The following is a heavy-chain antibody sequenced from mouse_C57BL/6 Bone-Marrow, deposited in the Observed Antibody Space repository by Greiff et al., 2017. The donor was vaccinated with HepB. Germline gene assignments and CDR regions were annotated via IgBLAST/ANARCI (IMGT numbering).Heavy chain of an antibody. Sequence: EVKLMESGGDLVKPGGSLKLSCAASGFTFSSYGMSWVRQTPDKRLEWVATISSGGSYTYYPDSVKGRFTISRDNAKNTLYLQMSSLKSEDTAMYYCARGGYAMDYWGQGTSVTVSS. CDR2: ISSGGSYT. J-gene: IGHJ4*01. CDR1: GFTFSSYG. V-gene: IGHV5-6*01. CDR3: ARGGYAMDY.